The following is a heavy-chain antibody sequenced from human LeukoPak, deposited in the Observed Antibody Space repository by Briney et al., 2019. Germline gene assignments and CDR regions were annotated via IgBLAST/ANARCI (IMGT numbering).Heavy chain of an antibody. J-gene: IGHJ4*02. CDR3: ARVRYTMVRGVIKDGFDY. Sequence: SETLSLTCTVSGYSITSGYYWGWIRQPPGKGLEWIGSFYHSGSTYYNPSLKSRVTISVDRSKNQFSLKLSSVTAADTAVYYCARVRYTMVRGVIKDGFDYWGQGTLVTVSS. CDR1: GYSITSGYY. D-gene: IGHD3-10*01. V-gene: IGHV4-38-2*02. CDR2: FYHSGST.